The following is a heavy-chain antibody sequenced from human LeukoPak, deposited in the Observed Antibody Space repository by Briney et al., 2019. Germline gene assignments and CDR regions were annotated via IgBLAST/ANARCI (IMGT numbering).Heavy chain of an antibody. CDR3: ARFDDYGGNGLDY. J-gene: IGHJ4*02. V-gene: IGHV3-30-3*01. D-gene: IGHD4-23*01. CDR2: ISYDGSNK. CDR1: GFTFSSYA. Sequence: GRSLRLSCAASGFTFSSYAMHWVRQAPGKGLEWVAVISYDGSNKYYADSVKGRFTISRDNSKNTLYLQMNSLRAEDTAVYHCARFDDYGGNGLDYWGQGTLVTVSS.